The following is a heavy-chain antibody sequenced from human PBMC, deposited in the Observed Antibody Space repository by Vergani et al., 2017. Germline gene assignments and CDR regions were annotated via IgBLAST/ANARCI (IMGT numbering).Heavy chain of an antibody. Sequence: QVQLQASGPGRVKPSQTLSLTCTMSGGSISAGYYFWSWIRQPAGKGLEWVGDIDHTGRPDYNPSLKSRLTMSVDKSRNQFSLTLNSVTATDTAIYFCARVNTETNGHLYYYYYMDVWGQGTAVTVS. CDR2: IDHTGRP. D-gene: IGHD4-11*01. V-gene: IGHV4-61*02. CDR3: ARVNTETNGHLYYYYYMDV. J-gene: IGHJ6*03. CDR1: GGSISAGYYF.